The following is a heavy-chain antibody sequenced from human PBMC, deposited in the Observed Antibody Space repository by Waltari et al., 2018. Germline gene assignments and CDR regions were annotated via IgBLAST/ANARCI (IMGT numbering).Heavy chain of an antibody. J-gene: IGHJ4*02. Sequence: QVQLVQSGAEVKKPGSSVKVSGQASGGTFSSYANSWVRQAPGQGLEWMGGIIPIFGTANYAQKFQGRVTITADESTSTAYMELSSLRSEDTAVYYCARNFKFYGSGSYLPLFDYWGQGTLVTVSS. CDR1: GGTFSSYA. D-gene: IGHD3-10*01. CDR3: ARNFKFYGSGSYLPLFDY. V-gene: IGHV1-69*01. CDR2: IIPIFGTA.